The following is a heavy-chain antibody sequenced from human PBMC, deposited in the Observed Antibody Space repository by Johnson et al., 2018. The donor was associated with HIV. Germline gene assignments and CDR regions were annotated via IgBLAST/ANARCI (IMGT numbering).Heavy chain of an antibody. V-gene: IGHV3-30*14. CDR1: GFSFSKYA. Sequence: QVQLVESGGGVVQPGRSLRLSCAASGFSFSKYAMHWVRQAPGKGLEWVAVISYDGSNKYYPNSLKGRFTISRDNSKNTLYLQMNSLRAEDTAVYYCARGHMVRGVTHAFDIWGQGTMVTVSS. CDR3: ARGHMVRGVTHAFDI. CDR2: ISYDGSNK. J-gene: IGHJ3*02. D-gene: IGHD3-10*01.